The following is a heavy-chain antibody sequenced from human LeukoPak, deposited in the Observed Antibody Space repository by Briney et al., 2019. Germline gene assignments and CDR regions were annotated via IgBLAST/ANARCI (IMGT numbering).Heavy chain of an antibody. J-gene: IGHJ3*01. CDR1: GFSFSSSG. D-gene: IGHD3-10*02. CDR3: AREISMFVNAFDL. V-gene: IGHV3-33*01. CDR2: IWYDGSNE. Sequence: GGSLRLSCAASGFSFSSSGMHWVRQAPGKGLEWVAVIWYDGSNEYYADSVKGRFTISRDNSKNTLHLRMNSLRVEDTSVYYCAREISMFVNAFDLWGQGTLVAASS.